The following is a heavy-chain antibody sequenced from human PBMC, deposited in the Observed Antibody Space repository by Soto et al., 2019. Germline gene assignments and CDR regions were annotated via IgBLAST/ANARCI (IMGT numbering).Heavy chain of an antibody. CDR1: GGSLSGYH. CDR2: IQTNGNN. CDR3: AKGAGPPWFDP. J-gene: IGHJ5*02. Sequence: QVQLQESGPGLVKPSETLSLTCSVSGGSLSGYHWSWIRQPAGKGLEWLGRIQTNGNNDYEPSLKSRVTISMDTSKNQFSLKVTSVTAADTAVYFCAKGAGPPWFDPWGQGTLVTVSS. V-gene: IGHV4-4*07.